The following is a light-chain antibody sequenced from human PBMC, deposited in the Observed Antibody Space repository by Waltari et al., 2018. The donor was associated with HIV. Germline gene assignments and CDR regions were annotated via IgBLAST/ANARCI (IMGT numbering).Light chain of an antibody. CDR3: ASNRLDSTLV. CDR2: DID. Sequence: QSALTQPASVSGFPGQTINISCTGISTDSRFYQHISWYQQHPGSVPILIISDIDSRPSGISDLFSGSRAGDSASLTISGLQAVDESHYFCASNRLDSTLVFGGGTKLTIL. V-gene: IGLV2-14*03. CDR1: STDSRFYQH. J-gene: IGLJ2*01.